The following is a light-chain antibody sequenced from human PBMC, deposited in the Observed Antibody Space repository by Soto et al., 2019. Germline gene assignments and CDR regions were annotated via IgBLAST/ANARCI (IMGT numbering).Light chain of an antibody. Sequence: DIVMTQSPLSLSVTPGEPASISCRSSQSLLYSNGYNYLDWYLQKPGQSPHLLIYSGSNRASGVPDRFSGSGSGTDFTLKISRVEAEDVGVYYCMQALQTPYTFGQGTKPEIK. CDR3: MQALQTPYT. V-gene: IGKV2-28*01. CDR1: QSLLYSNGYNY. J-gene: IGKJ2*01. CDR2: SGS.